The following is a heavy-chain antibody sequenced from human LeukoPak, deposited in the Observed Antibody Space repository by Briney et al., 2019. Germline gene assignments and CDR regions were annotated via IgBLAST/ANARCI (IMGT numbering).Heavy chain of an antibody. J-gene: IGHJ2*01. D-gene: IGHD2/OR15-2a*01. CDR3: SRTHPLFFLYFDL. CDR2: IYYSGST. V-gene: IGHV4-39*01. Sequence: SETLSLTCTVSGGSISSSSYYWGWIRQPPGKGLEWIGSIYYSGSTYYNPSRKSRVTISVDTSKNQFSLKLSSVTAADTAVYYWSRTHPLFFLYFDLWGRGTLVTVSS. CDR1: GGSISSSSYY.